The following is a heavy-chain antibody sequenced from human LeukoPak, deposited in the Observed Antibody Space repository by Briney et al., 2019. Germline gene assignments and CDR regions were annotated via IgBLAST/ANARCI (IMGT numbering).Heavy chain of an antibody. CDR1: GFTFSSYG. Sequence: GGTLRLSCAASGFTFSSYGMSWVRQAPGKGLEWVSSFSGSGGRTYFADSVKGRLTIPRDNSRNTLYLQMNSLRAEDTAVYYCARSGLSRFGFWGQGTLVTVSS. CDR3: ARSGLSRFGF. CDR2: FSGSGGRT. J-gene: IGHJ4*02. V-gene: IGHV3-23*01. D-gene: IGHD2/OR15-2a*01.